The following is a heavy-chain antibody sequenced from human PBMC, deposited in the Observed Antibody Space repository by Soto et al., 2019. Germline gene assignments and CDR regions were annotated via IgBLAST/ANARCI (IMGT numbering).Heavy chain of an antibody. CDR3: ARGLHYYDSGSHGFWFDP. Sequence: SETLSLTCTVSGGSISGYYWSWIWQPPGKGPEYIGYIYYTGNTNYNPSLKSRVTMSVDTSKNQFSLKLSSVTAADTAVYFCARGLHYYDSGSHGFWFDPWGQGTLVTVSS. CDR1: GGSISGYY. D-gene: IGHD3-10*01. J-gene: IGHJ5*02. V-gene: IGHV4-59*08. CDR2: IYYTGNT.